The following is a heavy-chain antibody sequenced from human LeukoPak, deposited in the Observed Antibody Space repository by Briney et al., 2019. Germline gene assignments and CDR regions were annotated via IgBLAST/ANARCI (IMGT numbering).Heavy chain of an antibody. V-gene: IGHV1-2*02. CDR3: ARDMGGWHSYGYDPDDY. CDR2: INPNSGGT. D-gene: IGHD5-18*01. Sequence: GASVKVSCKASGYTFTGYYMHWVRQAPGQGLEWMGWINPNSGGTNYAQKFQGRVTMTRDTSISTAYMELSRLRSDDTAVYYCARDMGGWHSYGYDPDDYWGQGTLVTVSS. CDR1: GYTFTGYY. J-gene: IGHJ4*02.